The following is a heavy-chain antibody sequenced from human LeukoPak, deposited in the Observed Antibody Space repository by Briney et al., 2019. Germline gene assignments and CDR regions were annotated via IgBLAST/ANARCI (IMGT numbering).Heavy chain of an antibody. CDR3: AKKLRTGMALYDY. CDR2: ISGDGAHT. J-gene: IGHJ4*02. D-gene: IGHD5-18*01. Sequence: GGSLRLSCAASGFTFSDYAMSWVRQAPGKGLEWLSAISGDGAHTYHADSVTGRFTISRDNSKNTLFLQMNSLRSEDTAVYYCAKKLRTGMALYDYWGQGTLVTVSS. CDR1: GFTFSDYA. V-gene: IGHV3-23*01.